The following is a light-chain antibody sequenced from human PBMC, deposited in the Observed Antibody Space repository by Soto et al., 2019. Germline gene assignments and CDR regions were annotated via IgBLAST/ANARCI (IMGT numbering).Light chain of an antibody. V-gene: IGKV1-39*01. CDR3: QQSYSTPP. CDR1: QSISSY. J-gene: IGKJ5*01. CDR2: AAS. Sequence: DIQMTHSPSSRSASLGDRVTITCRASQSISSYLNWYQQKPGKAPKLLIYAASSLQSGVPSRFSGSGSGTDFTLTISSLQPEDFATYYCQQSYSTPPFGQGTRLEN.